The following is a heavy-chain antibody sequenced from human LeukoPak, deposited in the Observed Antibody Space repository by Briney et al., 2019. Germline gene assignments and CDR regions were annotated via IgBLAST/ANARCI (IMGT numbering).Heavy chain of an antibody. CDR3: ARAGGYCGRISCPYYFDY. CDR2: VNPNSGGT. V-gene: IGHV1-2*02. Sequence: AXVKVSCKASGYTFTGYYMHWVRQAPGQGLGWMGWVNPNSGGTNYAQKFQGRVTMTRDTSISTAYMELSSLRSEDTAVYYCARAGGYCGRISCPYYFDYWGQGSLVAVSS. D-gene: IGHD2-15*01. J-gene: IGHJ4*02. CDR1: GYTFTGYY.